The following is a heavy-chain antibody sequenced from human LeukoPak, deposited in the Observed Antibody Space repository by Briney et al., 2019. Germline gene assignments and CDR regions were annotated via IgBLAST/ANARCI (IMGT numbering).Heavy chain of an antibody. CDR2: ISSSGSYI. Sequence: PGGSLRLSCAASGFTFSSYTMNWVRQAPGKGLEWVSSISSSGSYIYYADSVKGRFTISRDNAKNSLYLQMNSLRAEDTAVYYCASFLLYYYDSSGYDAFDIWGQGTMVTVSS. V-gene: IGHV3-21*04. D-gene: IGHD3-22*01. CDR1: GFTFSSYT. J-gene: IGHJ3*02. CDR3: ASFLLYYYDSSGYDAFDI.